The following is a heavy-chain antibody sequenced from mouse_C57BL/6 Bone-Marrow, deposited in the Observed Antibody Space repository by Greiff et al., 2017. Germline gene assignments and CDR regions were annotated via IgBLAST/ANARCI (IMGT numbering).Heavy chain of an antibody. Sequence: QVKLQQPGAELVKPGASVKLSCKASGYTFTSYWMPWVQQTPGKSLEWIGMIHPNSGSTNSHDKFKSRATLTVDKSSSTAYMQLGMLTSEDSAVYYCARVSMDYWGQGTSVTVSS. CDR1: GYTFTSYW. V-gene: IGHV1-64*01. CDR3: ARVSMDY. J-gene: IGHJ4*01. CDR2: IHPNSGST.